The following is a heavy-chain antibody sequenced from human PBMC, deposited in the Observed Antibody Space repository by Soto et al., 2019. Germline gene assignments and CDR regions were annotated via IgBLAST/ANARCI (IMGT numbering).Heavy chain of an antibody. D-gene: IGHD6-13*01. CDR1: GFTFSSYS. Sequence: GGSLRLSCAASGFTFSSYSMNWVRQAPGKGLEWVSSISSSSSYIYYADSVKGRFTISRDNAKNSLYLQMNSLRAEDTAVYYCARDRQQLVGYYYYYYMDVWGKGTTVTVSS. CDR2: ISSSSSYI. J-gene: IGHJ6*03. CDR3: ARDRQQLVGYYYYYYMDV. V-gene: IGHV3-21*01.